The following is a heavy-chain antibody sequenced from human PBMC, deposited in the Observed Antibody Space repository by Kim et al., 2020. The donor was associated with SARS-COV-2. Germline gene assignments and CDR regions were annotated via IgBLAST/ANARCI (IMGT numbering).Heavy chain of an antibody. Sequence: YIYYADSVKGRFTISRDNAKNSLYLQMNSLRAEDTAVYYCAREVTWGFDYWGQGTLVTVSS. CDR3: AREVTWGFDY. V-gene: IGHV3-21*01. D-gene: IGHD3-16*01. CDR2: YI. J-gene: IGHJ4*02.